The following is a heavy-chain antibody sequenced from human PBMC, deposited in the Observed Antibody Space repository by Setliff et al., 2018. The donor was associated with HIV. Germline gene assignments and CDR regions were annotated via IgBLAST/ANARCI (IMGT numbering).Heavy chain of an antibody. CDR2: IIPLFGTA. CDR3: SKVSEHRTSSGSFYYYMDV. V-gene: IGHV1-69*13. J-gene: IGHJ6*03. Sequence: SVKVSCKASGGTFSSYAISWVRQAPGQGLEWVGAIIPLFGTANYAQKCQGRVTITADDSTSTVYMEVRSLRSADTAVYYCSKVSEHRTSSGSFYYYMDVWGEGTTVTVSS. D-gene: IGHD6-6*01. CDR1: GGTFSSYA.